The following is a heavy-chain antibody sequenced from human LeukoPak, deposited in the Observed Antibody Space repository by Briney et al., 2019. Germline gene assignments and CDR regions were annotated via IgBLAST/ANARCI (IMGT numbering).Heavy chain of an antibody. Sequence: PGRSLRLSCEASGFTFSTYGMHWVRQAPGKGLEWVAGISNGGSYKYYADSVKGRFTISRDNSRNTLYLQMNSLRPDDTAVYYCARERSGYDHQYWGQGTLVTVSS. V-gene: IGHV3-30*03. J-gene: IGHJ4*02. CDR1: GFTFSTYG. D-gene: IGHD5-12*01. CDR3: ARERSGYDHQY. CDR2: ISNGGSYK.